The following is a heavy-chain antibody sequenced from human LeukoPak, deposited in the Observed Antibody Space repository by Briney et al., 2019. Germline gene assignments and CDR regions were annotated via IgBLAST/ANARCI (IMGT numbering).Heavy chain of an antibody. V-gene: IGHV3-53*01. Sequence: GGSLRLSGAASGFSVSSNYISWVRQAPGKGLEWVSAIYSDGKTYQADSVKGRFTITRDNSKNKVYLQMNSLRAEDTAVYYCVATVTILDYWGQGSLVTVSS. CDR3: VATVTILDY. CDR2: IYSDGKT. J-gene: IGHJ4*02. D-gene: IGHD4-17*01. CDR1: GFSVSSNY.